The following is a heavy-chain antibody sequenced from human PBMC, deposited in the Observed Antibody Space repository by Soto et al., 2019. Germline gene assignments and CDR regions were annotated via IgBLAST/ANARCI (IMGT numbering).Heavy chain of an antibody. CDR1: GYTFTSYD. Sequence: QVQLVQSGAEVKKPGASVQVSCKASGYTFTSYDSNWVRQATGQGLEWMGRMKPKSGNTGYAQKFQGRVTMTKNTSISTAYMELSSLRSEDTAVYYCAIGILYSSGWYMNAFDIWGQGTMVTVSS. V-gene: IGHV1-8*01. CDR3: AIGILYSSGWYMNAFDI. J-gene: IGHJ3*02. CDR2: MKPKSGNT. D-gene: IGHD6-19*01.